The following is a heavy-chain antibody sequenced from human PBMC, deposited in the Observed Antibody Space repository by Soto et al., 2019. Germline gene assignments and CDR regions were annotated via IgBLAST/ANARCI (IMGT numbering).Heavy chain of an antibody. V-gene: IGHV3-23*01. J-gene: IGHJ4*02. CDR2: ISGGGGNE. CDR1: GLTFRSFA. CDR3: AKDFERSVFDY. Sequence: GESLRLSCAASGLTFRSFAMHWVRQSPGRGLEWVSMISGGGGNEYYADSVKGRFTVSRDNYRDIVYLEIRSLTSDDTAVYYCAKDFERSVFDYCGQGTPVTVSS. D-gene: IGHD3-3*01.